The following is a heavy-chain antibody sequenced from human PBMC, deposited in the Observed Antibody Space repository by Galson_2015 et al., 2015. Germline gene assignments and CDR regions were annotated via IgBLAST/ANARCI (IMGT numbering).Heavy chain of an antibody. V-gene: IGHV3-23*01. J-gene: IGHJ4*02. Sequence: SLRLSCAASGFTFSTYAMSWVCQAPGKGLEWVSGISGSGGTTYYADSVKGRFTISRDNSKNTLYLQMNSLRAEDTAVFYCAARTLYCGGGTCYNPDYWGQGTLVTVSS. CDR1: GFTFSTYA. CDR3: AARTLYCGGGTCYNPDY. CDR2: ISGSGGTT. D-gene: IGHD2-15*01.